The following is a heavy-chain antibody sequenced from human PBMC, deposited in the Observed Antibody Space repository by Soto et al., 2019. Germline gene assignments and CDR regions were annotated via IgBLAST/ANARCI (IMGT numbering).Heavy chain of an antibody. D-gene: IGHD1-26*01. Sequence: QVQLVESGGGVVQPGRSLRLSCAASGFTFSSYGMHWVRQAPGKGLEWVAVISYDGSNKYYADSVKGRFTISRDNSENTLYLQMNSLRAEDTAVYYCAKESSGSYPFSYWGQGTLVTVSS. CDR1: GFTFSSYG. V-gene: IGHV3-30*18. CDR2: ISYDGSNK. CDR3: AKESSGSYPFSY. J-gene: IGHJ4*02.